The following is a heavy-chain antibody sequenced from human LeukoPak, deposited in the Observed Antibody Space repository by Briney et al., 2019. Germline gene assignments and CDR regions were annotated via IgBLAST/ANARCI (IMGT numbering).Heavy chain of an antibody. CDR3: AKWGPGYDFWSGVPH. CDR2: ISGSGGTT. Sequence: GGSLRLSCAASGFTFSNYAMSWVRQAPGKGLEWVSAISGSGGTTYYADSVKGRFTISRDNSKNTLHLQMNSLRVEDTAVYYCAKWGPGYDFWSGVPHWGQGTLVTVSS. J-gene: IGHJ4*02. D-gene: IGHD3-3*01. V-gene: IGHV3-23*01. CDR1: GFTFSNYA.